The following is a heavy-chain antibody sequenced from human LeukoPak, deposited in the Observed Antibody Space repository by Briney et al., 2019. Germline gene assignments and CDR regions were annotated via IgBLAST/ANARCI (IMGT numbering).Heavy chain of an antibody. V-gene: IGHV4-34*01. J-gene: IGHJ4*02. CDR3: ARGSAHDDY. D-gene: IGHD6-6*01. CDR1: GGSFSGYY. Sequence: TTSETLSLTCAVYGGSFSGYYWSWIRQPPGKGLEWIGEINHSGGTNYNPSLKSRVTISVDTSKNQFSLKLSSVTAADTAVYYCARGSAHDDYWGQGTLVTVSS. CDR2: INHSGGT.